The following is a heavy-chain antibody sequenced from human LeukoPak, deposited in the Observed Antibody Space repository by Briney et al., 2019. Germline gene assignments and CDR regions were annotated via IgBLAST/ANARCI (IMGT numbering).Heavy chain of an antibody. Sequence: ASVKVSCKPSGYTFTRCGISGVRQAPGQGLEWMGWISAYNGNTNYAQKLQGRVTMTTDTSTSTAYMELRSLRADDTVVYYCARGPLAYCGGDCPSPLDYWGQGTLVTVSS. CDR1: GYTFTRCG. V-gene: IGHV1-18*01. J-gene: IGHJ4*02. CDR2: ISAYNGNT. D-gene: IGHD2-21*02. CDR3: ARGPLAYCGGDCPSPLDY.